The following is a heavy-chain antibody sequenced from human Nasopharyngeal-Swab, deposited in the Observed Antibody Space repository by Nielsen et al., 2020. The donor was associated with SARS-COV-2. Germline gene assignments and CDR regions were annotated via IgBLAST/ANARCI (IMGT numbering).Heavy chain of an antibody. CDR2: ISSSSSYI. V-gene: IGHV3-21*01. Sequence: GGSLRLSCAASGFTFSSYNMNWVRQAPGKGLEWVSSISSSSSYIYYADSVKGRFTISRDNAKNSLYLQMNSLRAEDTAVYYCARVLGDYGDYWGQGTLVTVSS. J-gene: IGHJ4*02. CDR3: ARVLGDYGDY. D-gene: IGHD2-15*01. CDR1: GFTFSSYN.